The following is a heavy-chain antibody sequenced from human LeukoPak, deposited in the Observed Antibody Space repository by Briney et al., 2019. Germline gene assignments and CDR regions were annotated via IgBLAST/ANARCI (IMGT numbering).Heavy chain of an antibody. Sequence: SETLSLTCTVSGGSISSSSYYWGWIRQPPGKGLEWIGSVYYSGSTYSNPSLKSRITISIDTSKNQFSLKLSSVTAADTAVYYCARDPPTYYYDTSPLAFDIWGQGTMVTVSS. D-gene: IGHD3-22*01. CDR3: ARDPPTYYYDTSPLAFDI. CDR1: GGSISSSSYY. CDR2: VYYSGST. V-gene: IGHV4-39*07. J-gene: IGHJ3*02.